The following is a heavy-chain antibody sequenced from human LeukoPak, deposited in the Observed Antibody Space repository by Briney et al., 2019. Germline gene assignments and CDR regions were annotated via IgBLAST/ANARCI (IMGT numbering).Heavy chain of an antibody. CDR3: ARDQGPGDY. J-gene: IGHJ4*02. D-gene: IGHD3-10*01. V-gene: IGHV3-21*06. Sequence: GGSLRLSCAASGFIFSNYGMSWVRQAPGKGLEWVSSISFSSTHIYYADSIQGRFTISRDNAENSLYLQMNSLRAEDTAVYYCARDQGPGDYWGQGTLVTVSS. CDR1: GFIFSNYG. CDR2: ISFSSTHI.